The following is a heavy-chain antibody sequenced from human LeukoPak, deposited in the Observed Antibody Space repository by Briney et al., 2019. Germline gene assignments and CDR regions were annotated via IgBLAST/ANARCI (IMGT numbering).Heavy chain of an antibody. CDR1: GGSISSYY. D-gene: IGHD3-3*01. Sequence: SETLSLTCTVSGGSISSYYWSWIRQPAGKGLEWIGRVYTSGSTNYNPSLKSRVTMSVDTSKNQFSLKLSSVTAADTAVYYCARDNSRQTIDWYFDLWGRGTLVTVSS. J-gene: IGHJ2*01. CDR3: ARDNSRQTIDWYFDL. CDR2: VYTSGST. V-gene: IGHV4-4*07.